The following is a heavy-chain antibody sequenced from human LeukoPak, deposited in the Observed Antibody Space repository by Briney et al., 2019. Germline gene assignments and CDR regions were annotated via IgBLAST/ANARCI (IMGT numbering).Heavy chain of an antibody. V-gene: IGHV4-30-4*08. CDR2: IYYSGST. Sequence: SETLSLTCTVSGGSISSGDYYWSWIRQPPGKGLEWIGYIYYSGSTYYNPSLKSRVTISVDTSKKQLSLKLSSVTAADTALYYCARHLTRHLWDHYAFDIWGQGTMVTVSS. CDR3: ARHLTRHLWDHYAFDI. D-gene: IGHD3-10*01. CDR1: GGSISSGDYY. J-gene: IGHJ3*02.